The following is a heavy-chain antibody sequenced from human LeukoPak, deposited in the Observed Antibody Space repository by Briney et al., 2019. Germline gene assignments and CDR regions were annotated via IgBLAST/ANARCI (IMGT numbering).Heavy chain of an antibody. CDR1: GFTFSSYA. Sequence: QTGGSLRLSCAASGFTFSSYAMHWVRQAPGKGLEWVAVISYDGSNKYYADSVKGRFTISRDNSKNTLYLQMNSLRAEDTAVYYCASGRRHNQANDYWGQGTLVTVSS. J-gene: IGHJ4*02. D-gene: IGHD1-26*01. V-gene: IGHV3-30*04. CDR2: ISYDGSNK. CDR3: ASGRRHNQANDY.